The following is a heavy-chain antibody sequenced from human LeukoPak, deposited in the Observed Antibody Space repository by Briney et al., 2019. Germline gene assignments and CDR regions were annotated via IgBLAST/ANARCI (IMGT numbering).Heavy chain of an antibody. CDR2: INPSGGST. CDR3: ARGAVSPLPYFDS. J-gene: IGHJ4*02. Sequence: ASVKVSCKASGYTFTSYDMHWVRQAPGQGLEWMGIINPSGGSTSYAQKFQGRVTMTRDMSTSTVYMELSSLRSEDTAVYYCARGAVSPLPYFDSWGQGTLVTVSS. V-gene: IGHV1-46*01. CDR1: GYTFTSYD.